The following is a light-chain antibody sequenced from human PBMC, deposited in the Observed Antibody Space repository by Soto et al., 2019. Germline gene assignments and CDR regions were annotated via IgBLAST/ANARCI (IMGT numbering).Light chain of an antibody. CDR3: MQAVQTPWT. CDR1: QSLLHTYGYNY. V-gene: IGKV2-28*01. J-gene: IGKJ1*01. Sequence: DIAMSQSPLSLPVTPGEPASISCRSSQSLLHTYGYNYLNWYLQKPGQSPQLLIYLGSNRASGVPDRFSGSGSGTDFTLKISRVEPEDVGVYYCMQAVQTPWTFGQGTKVDIK. CDR2: LGS.